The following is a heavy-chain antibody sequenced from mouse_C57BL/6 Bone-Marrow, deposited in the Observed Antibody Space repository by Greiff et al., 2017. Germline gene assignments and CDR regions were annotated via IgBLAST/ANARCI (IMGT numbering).Heavy chain of an antibody. D-gene: IGHD1-1*01. V-gene: IGHV1-7*01. J-gene: IGHJ4*01. Sequence: QVQLQQSGAELAKPGASVKLSCKASGYTFTSYWMHWVKQRPGQGLEWIGYINPSSGYTKYNQKFKDKATLTADKSSNTAYMQLSSLTYEDSAVYYCARWVAYYYGFYAMDYWGQGTSVTVSS. CDR1: GYTFTSYW. CDR3: ARWVAYYYGFYAMDY. CDR2: INPSSGYT.